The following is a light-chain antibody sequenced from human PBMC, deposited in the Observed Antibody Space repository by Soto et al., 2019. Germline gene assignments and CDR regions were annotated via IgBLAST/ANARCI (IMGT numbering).Light chain of an antibody. V-gene: IGKV1-5*03. Sequence: DIQMTQSPSTLSGSVGDRVAITCRASQTISSWLAWYQQKPGKAPKLLIYKASTLKSGVPSRFSGSGSGTDFTLTISSLQPEDFATYYCQQSYSTPSTFGGGTKVDIK. CDR1: QTISSW. CDR2: KAS. J-gene: IGKJ4*01. CDR3: QQSYSTPST.